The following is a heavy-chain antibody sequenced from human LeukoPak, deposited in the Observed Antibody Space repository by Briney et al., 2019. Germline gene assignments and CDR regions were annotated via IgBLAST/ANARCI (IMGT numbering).Heavy chain of an antibody. CDR2: LKSDGKT. Sequence: PGGSLRLSCAPSGFTISSNHINWVREAPGKGLEWVSVLKSDGKTSYADSVKGRFTIYRDTSKNTVYLQMNSLRVEDPAVYYCARAPYVSRNSNWGPGTLVTVSS. CDR1: GFTISSNH. J-gene: IGHJ4*02. D-gene: IGHD3-10*01. V-gene: IGHV3-66*02. CDR3: ARAPYVSRNSN.